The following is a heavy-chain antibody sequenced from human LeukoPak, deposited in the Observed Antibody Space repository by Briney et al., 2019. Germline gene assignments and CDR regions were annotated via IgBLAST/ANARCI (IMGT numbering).Heavy chain of an antibody. J-gene: IGHJ4*02. CDR2: INPDNGIT. D-gene: IGHD2-8*01. CDR1: GYTFTGYY. Sequence: ASVKVSCKTSGYTFTGYYIHWVRQAPGQGLEYMGWINPDNGITNSAQTFQGRAAMTRDTSTTTAYMELGGLTSDDTAVYYCAREGCSSVSPRSDFDYWGQGTLVTVSS. CDR3: AREGCSSVSPRSDFDY. V-gene: IGHV1-2*02.